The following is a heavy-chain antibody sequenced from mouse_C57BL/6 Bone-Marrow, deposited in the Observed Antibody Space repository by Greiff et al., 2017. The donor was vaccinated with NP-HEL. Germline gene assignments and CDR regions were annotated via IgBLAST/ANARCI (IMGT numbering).Heavy chain of an antibody. J-gene: IGHJ3*01. CDR2: ISGGGGNT. V-gene: IGHV5-9*01. CDR1: GFTFSSYT. D-gene: IGHD2-1*01. Sequence: DVKLQESGGGLVKPGGSLKLSCAASGFTFSSYTMSWVRQTPEKRLEWVATISGGGGNTYYPDSVKGRFTISRDNAKNTLYLQMSSLRSEDTALYYCASPYGNYSYWGQGTLVTVSA. CDR3: ASPYGNYSY.